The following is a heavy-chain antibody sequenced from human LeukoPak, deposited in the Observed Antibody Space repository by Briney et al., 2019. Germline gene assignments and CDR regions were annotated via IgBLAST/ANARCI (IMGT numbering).Heavy chain of an antibody. V-gene: IGHV4-39*07. CDR1: GGSISSSNYY. CDR3: ATAIIGPSGFWFDP. D-gene: IGHD3-16*02. J-gene: IGHJ5*02. CDR2: ISYNGNT. Sequence: SETLSLTCTVSGGSISSSNYYWGWIRQSPGKGLEWIVSISYNGNTFYNPSLKSRVTISLDTSKNQFSLKLNSVTAADTAVYYCATAIIGPSGFWFDPWGQGTLVTVSS.